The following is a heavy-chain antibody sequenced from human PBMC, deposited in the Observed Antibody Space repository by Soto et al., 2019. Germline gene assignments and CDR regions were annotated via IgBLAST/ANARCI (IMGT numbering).Heavy chain of an antibody. J-gene: IGHJ4*02. D-gene: IGHD5-12*01. CDR1: GYTFTSYG. Sequence: QVQLVQSGAEVKKPGASAKVSCKASGYTFTSYGISWVRQAPGQGLEWMGWISAYNGNTNYAQKLQGRVTMTTDTSASTASMELRSLRSDDTAVYYCARVGDGYNYGWLFSYWGQGTLVTVSS. V-gene: IGHV1-18*01. CDR3: ARVGDGYNYGWLFSY. CDR2: ISAYNGNT.